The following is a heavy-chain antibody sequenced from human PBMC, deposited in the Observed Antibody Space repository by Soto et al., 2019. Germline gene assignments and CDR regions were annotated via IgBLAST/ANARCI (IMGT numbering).Heavy chain of an antibody. V-gene: IGHV3-30*18. J-gene: IGHJ4*02. Sequence: GGSLRLSCAASGFTFFSYGMHWVRQAPGKGLEWVAVISYDGSNKYYGDSVKGRFTISRDNSKNTLYLQMNSLRADDTAVYYCAKDRAGDIYVAARSGLDYWGQGSLVTVSS. D-gene: IGHD3-3*01. CDR1: GFTFFSYG. CDR3: AKDRAGDIYVAARSGLDY. CDR2: ISYDGSNK.